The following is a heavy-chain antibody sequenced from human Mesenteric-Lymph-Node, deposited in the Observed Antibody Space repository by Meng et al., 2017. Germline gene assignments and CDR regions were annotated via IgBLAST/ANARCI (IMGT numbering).Heavy chain of an antibody. Sequence: GPLQELGPGLVRPSETLSLTCTVSGGSVSSGSYYWSWIRQPPGKGLEWIGYIYYSGSTNYNPSLKSRVTISVDTSKNQFSLKLSSVTAADTAVYYCARSRILRYFDWLLWFDYWGQGTLVTVSS. V-gene: IGHV4-61*01. CDR3: ARSRILRYFDWLLWFDY. CDR1: GGSVSSGSYY. CDR2: IYYSGST. D-gene: IGHD3-9*01. J-gene: IGHJ4*02.